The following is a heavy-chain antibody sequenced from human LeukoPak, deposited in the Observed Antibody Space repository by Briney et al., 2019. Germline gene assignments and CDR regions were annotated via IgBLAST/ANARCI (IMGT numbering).Heavy chain of an antibody. CDR1: GFTLSHYQ. D-gene: IGHD1-14*01. J-gene: IGHJ6*02. CDR2: INSGSEAI. V-gene: IGHV3-48*01. CDR3: VRDDNPGYAMDV. Sequence: GGSLRLSCAMSGFTLSHYQMNWVRQAPGKGLEWVSYINSGSEAIYYADSVKGRFIISRDNAKNSLYLQMNSLRAEDTALYYCVRDDNPGYAMDVWGQGPTVTVSS.